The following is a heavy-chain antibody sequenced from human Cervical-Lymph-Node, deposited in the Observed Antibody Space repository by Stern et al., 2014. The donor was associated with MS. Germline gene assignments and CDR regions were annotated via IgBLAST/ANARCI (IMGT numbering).Heavy chain of an antibody. D-gene: IGHD5-12*01. V-gene: IGHV4-34*01. J-gene: IGHJ5*02. CDR1: GGSFSGYY. Sequence: QVQLVQWGAGLLKPSETLSLTCAVYGGSFSGYYWSWIRQPPGKGLEWIGEINHSGSTNYNPSLKSRGTISVDTSKNQFSLKLSSVTAADTAVYYCARDARGLRTPNWFDPWGQGTLVTVSS. CDR3: ARDARGLRTPNWFDP. CDR2: INHSGST.